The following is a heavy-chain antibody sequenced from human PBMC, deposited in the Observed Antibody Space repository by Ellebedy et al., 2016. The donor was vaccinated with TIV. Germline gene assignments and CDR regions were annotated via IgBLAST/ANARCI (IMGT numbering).Heavy chain of an antibody. CDR1: GFTFSSYA. CDR2: ISNTGSRT. J-gene: IGHJ4*02. V-gene: IGHV3-23*01. Sequence: GESLKISCAASGFTFSSYAMSWVRQAPGKGLEWVSTISNTGSRTYYADSVKGRFTISRDNSKRTLYLQMNSLRAEDTVVYYCAKGRGGGSDSSAPRYYFDYWGLGTLVTVSS. D-gene: IGHD3-22*01. CDR3: AKGRGGGSDSSAPRYYFDY.